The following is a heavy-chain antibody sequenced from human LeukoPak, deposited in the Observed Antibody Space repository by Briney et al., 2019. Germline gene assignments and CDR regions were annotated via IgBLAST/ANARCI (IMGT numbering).Heavy chain of an antibody. V-gene: IGHV3-7*01. J-gene: IGHJ5*02. CDR3: ASFVSYCSGGSCRYNWFDP. Sequence: GGSLRLSCAASGFTFSSYWMSWVRQAPGKGLEWVANIKQDGSEKYYVDSVKGRFTISRDNAKNSLYLQMNSLRAEDTAVYYCASFVSYCSGGSCRYNWFDPWGQGTLVTVSS. CDR2: IKQDGSEK. D-gene: IGHD2-15*01. CDR1: GFTFSSYW.